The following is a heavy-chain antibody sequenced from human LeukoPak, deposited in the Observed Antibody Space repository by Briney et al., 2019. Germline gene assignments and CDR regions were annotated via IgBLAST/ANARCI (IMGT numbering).Heavy chain of an antibody. D-gene: IGHD6-13*01. CDR2: ISYDGSNK. V-gene: IGHV3-30*18. CDR3: AKTGDDGYGSSWYRGYFDY. J-gene: IGHJ4*02. Sequence: GGSPRLSCAASGFTFSSYGMHWVRQAPGKGLEWVAVISYDGSNKYYADSVKGRFTISRDNSKNTLYLQMNSLRAEDTAVYYCAKTGDDGYGSSWYRGYFDYWGQGTLVTVSS. CDR1: GFTFSSYG.